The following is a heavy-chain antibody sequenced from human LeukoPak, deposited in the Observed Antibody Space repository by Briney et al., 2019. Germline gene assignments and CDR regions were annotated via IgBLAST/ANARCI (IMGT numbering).Heavy chain of an antibody. J-gene: IGHJ6*04. CDR2: INPRGST. Sequence: SETLSLTCAVYGVSITGYYWSWIRQPPGKGLEWIGEINPRGSTDYNPSLESRVTVSADSSRNQLSLSLTSVTAADSAVYFCARGLRQGSAWSWGPKEKSYQYMDVWGTGTTVIVSS. CDR1: GVSITGYY. CDR3: ARGLRQGSAWSWGPKEKSYQYMDV. V-gene: IGHV4-34*01. D-gene: IGHD6-19*01.